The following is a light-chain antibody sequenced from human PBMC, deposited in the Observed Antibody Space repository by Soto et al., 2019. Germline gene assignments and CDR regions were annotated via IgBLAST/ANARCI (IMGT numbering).Light chain of an antibody. Sequence: EIVLTQSPGTLSLSPGERATLSCRASQSISRNHLAWFQKKPGQAPRLLIYDASTRATGIPDKFSGSGSGTDFTLTISRLEPEDFAVYYCQQYVSSPITFGQGTRLEIK. CDR1: QSISRNH. CDR3: QQYVSSPIT. CDR2: DAS. J-gene: IGKJ5*01. V-gene: IGKV3-20*01.